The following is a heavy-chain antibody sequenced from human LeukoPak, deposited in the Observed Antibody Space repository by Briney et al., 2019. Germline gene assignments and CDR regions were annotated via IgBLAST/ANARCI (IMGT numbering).Heavy chain of an antibody. CDR3: ARRWSFDH. Sequence: GGSLRLSCAASGFTFNIYAMHWVRQAPGKGLEWVAVISYDESDKCYADSVKGRFTISRDNSKNTLYLQMNSLRVEDTAVYYCARRWSFDHWGQGTLVTVSS. CDR2: ISYDESDK. J-gene: IGHJ4*02. V-gene: IGHV3-30*04. D-gene: IGHD6-13*01. CDR1: GFTFNIYA.